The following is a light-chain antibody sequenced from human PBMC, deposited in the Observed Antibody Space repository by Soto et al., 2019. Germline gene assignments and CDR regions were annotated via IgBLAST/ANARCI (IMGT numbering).Light chain of an antibody. CDR1: TSDVGVYNF. CDR2: DVS. CDR3: SSYTTSSSGVV. Sequence: QSALTQPASVSESPGQSITISCTGTTSDVGVYNFVSWYQQHPGKAPKLMIYDVSHRPSGISNRFSGSKSGNTASLTISGLQAEDEADYYCSSYTTSSSGVVFGGGTKVTVL. V-gene: IGLV2-14*01. J-gene: IGLJ2*01.